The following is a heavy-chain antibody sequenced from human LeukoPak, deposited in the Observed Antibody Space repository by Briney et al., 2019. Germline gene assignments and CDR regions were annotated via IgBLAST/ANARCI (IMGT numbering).Heavy chain of an antibody. D-gene: IGHD3-10*01. CDR3: ARGWTMVRGVIMVY. J-gene: IGHJ4*02. CDR1: GYTFTSYD. V-gene: IGHV1-8*01. Sequence: ASVKVSCKASGYTFTSYDINWVRQATGQGLEWMGWMNPNSGNTGYAQKFQGRVTMTRNTSISTAYMELSSLRSEDTAVYYCARGWTMVRGVIMVYWGQGTLVTVSS. CDR2: MNPNSGNT.